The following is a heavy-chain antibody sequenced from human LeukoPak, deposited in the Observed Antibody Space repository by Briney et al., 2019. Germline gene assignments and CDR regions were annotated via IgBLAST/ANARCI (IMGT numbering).Heavy chain of an antibody. V-gene: IGHV3-23*01. CDR3: AKPYSTSNSTPFDY. D-gene: IGHD6-6*01. CDR1: GFTVSNYA. CDR2: ISGSGGST. Sequence: GGSLRLSCAASGFTVSNYAMSWVRQAPGKGLEWVSHISGSGGSTYYADSVKGRLTISRDNSKNTLYLQMNSLRAEDTAVYYCAKPYSTSNSTPFDYGVQGPLVTVSS. J-gene: IGHJ4*02.